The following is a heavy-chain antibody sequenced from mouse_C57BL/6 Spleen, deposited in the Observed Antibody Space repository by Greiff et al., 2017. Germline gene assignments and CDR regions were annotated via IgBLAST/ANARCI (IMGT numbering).Heavy chain of an antibody. V-gene: IGHV5-17*01. CDR3: ARIPHGNYPYYYAMDY. Sequence: EVQLVESGGGLVKPGGSLKLSCAASGFTFSDYGMHWVRQAPEKGLEWVAYISSGSSTIYYADTVKGRFTISRDNAKNTLFLQMTSLRSEDTAMYYCARIPHGNYPYYYAMDYWGQGTSVTVSS. J-gene: IGHJ4*01. CDR1: GFTFSDYG. CDR2: ISSGSSTI. D-gene: IGHD2-1*01.